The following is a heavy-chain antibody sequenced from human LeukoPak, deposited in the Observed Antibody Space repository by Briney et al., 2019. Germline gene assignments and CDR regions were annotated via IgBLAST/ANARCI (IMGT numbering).Heavy chain of an antibody. V-gene: IGHV3-7*01. CDR1: GFTFSSYW. CDR2: IKQDGSKK. J-gene: IGHJ4*02. CDR3: ARDRGSGSYFDY. D-gene: IGHD6-19*01. Sequence: GGSLRLSCAASGFTFSSYWMSWVRQAPGKGLEWVANIKQDGSKKYYVDSLKGRFTTSRDNAKNSLYLQMNSLRVEDTAVYYCARDRGSGSYFDYWGQGTPVTVSS.